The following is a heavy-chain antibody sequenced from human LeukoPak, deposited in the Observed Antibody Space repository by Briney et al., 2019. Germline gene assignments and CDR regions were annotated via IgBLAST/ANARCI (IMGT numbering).Heavy chain of an antibody. D-gene: IGHD2-21*02. V-gene: IGHV1-18*01. Sequence: ASVKVSCKASGYTFTSYGISWVRQAPGQGLEWMGWISAYNGNTNYAQKLQGRVTMTTDTSTSTAYMELRSLRSDDTAVYYCARDRYVYCGGDCLDAFDLWGQGTMVTVSS. CDR1: GYTFTSYG. CDR2: ISAYNGNT. CDR3: ARDRYVYCGGDCLDAFDL. J-gene: IGHJ3*01.